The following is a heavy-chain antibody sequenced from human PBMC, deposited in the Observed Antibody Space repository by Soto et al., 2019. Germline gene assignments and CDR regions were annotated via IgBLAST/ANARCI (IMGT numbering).Heavy chain of an antibody. CDR1: GFTFSSYS. Sequence: EVQLVESGGGLVQPGGSLRLSCAASGFTFSSYSMNWVRQAPGKGLEWVSYISSSTSTIYYADSVKRRFTISRDNAKNSLYLQMNSLRAEDTAVYYCATDKGRSPLDYWGQGTLVTVSS. V-gene: IGHV3-48*01. J-gene: IGHJ4*02. CDR2: ISSSTSTI. CDR3: ATDKGRSPLDY. D-gene: IGHD2-15*01.